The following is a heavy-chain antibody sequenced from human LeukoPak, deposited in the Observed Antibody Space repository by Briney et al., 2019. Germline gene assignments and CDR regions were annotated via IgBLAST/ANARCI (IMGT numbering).Heavy chain of an antibody. V-gene: IGHV4-39*07. CDR1: GGSISSSSYY. D-gene: IGHD5-18*01. J-gene: IGHJ4*02. CDR3: ANSYGDDDY. Sequence: SETLSLTCTVSGGSISSSSYYWGWIRQPPGKGLEWIGEINHSGSTNYNPSLKSRVTLSVDTSKNQFSLKLSSVTAADTAVYYCANSYGDDDYWGQGTLVTVSS. CDR2: INHSGST.